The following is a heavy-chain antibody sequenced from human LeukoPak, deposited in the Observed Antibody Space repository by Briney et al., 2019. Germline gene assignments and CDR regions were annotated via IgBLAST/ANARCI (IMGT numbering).Heavy chain of an antibody. CDR2: ISYDGSNK. CDR1: GFTFSSYA. Sequence: PGGSLRLSCAASGFTFSSYAMHWVRQAPGKGLEWVAVISYDGSNKYYADSVKGRFTISRDNSKNTLYLQMNSLRAEDTAVYYCARGDGIAAAVSDAFDIWGQGTMVTVSS. CDR3: ARGDGIAAAVSDAFDI. D-gene: IGHD6-13*01. V-gene: IGHV3-30-3*01. J-gene: IGHJ3*02.